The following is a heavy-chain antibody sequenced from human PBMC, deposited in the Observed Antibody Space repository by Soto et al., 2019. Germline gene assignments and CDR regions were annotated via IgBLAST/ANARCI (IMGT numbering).Heavy chain of an antibody. CDR2: FYDSGST. V-gene: IGHV4-61*01. CDR3: ARGRRDGYNPFVYFDY. D-gene: IGHD5-12*01. Sequence: SETLSLTCTVSGGSVSSGSFYWSWVRRPPGKGLEWIGYFYDSGSTNYNPSLKSRVTISVDTSKNQFSLKLSSVTAADTAVYYCARGRRDGYNPFVYFDYWGQGTLVTVSS. CDR1: GGSVSSGSFY. J-gene: IGHJ4*02.